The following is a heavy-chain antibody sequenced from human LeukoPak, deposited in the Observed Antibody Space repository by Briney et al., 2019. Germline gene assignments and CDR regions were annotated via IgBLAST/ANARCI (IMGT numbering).Heavy chain of an antibody. CDR3: ARDSGSGHFDY. V-gene: IGHV4-4*07. Sequence: SETLSLTCSVSGGSISYNYRSWIRQPAGKGLEWIGRLSSGGSTNYSPSLKSRLTISVDRSKNHFSLKLTSVTAADTAVYYCARDSGSGHFDYWGQGTLVTVSS. CDR2: LSSGGST. D-gene: IGHD1-14*01. J-gene: IGHJ4*02. CDR1: GGSISYNY.